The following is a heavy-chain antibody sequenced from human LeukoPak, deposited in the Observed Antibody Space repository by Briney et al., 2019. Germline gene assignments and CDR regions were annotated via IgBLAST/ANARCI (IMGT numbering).Heavy chain of an antibody. D-gene: IGHD3-22*01. CDR2: IHKDGRVM. J-gene: IGHJ4*02. CDR1: GFSFSTYW. V-gene: IGHV3-7*03. CDR3: ASSHDSSGND. Sequence: GGSLRLSCAASGFSFSTYWMAWVRQAPGKGLEWVGNIHKDGRVMFYAASVKGRFTISRDNAKNSLYLDMNSLRDEDTAIYYCASSHDSSGNDWGQGTLVAVTS.